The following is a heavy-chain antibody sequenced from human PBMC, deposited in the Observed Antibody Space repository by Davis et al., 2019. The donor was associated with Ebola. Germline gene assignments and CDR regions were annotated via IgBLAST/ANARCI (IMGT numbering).Heavy chain of an antibody. J-gene: IGHJ4*02. D-gene: IGHD3-10*01. Sequence: GSLRLSCAVSGGSISSSNWWSWVRQPPGKGLEWIGEIYHSGSTNYNPSLKSRVTISVDKSKNQFSLKLSSVTAADTAVYYCARGLLWFGELTIYYFDYWGQGTLVTVSS. V-gene: IGHV4-4*02. CDR1: GGSISSSNW. CDR2: IYHSGST. CDR3: ARGLLWFGELTIYYFDY.